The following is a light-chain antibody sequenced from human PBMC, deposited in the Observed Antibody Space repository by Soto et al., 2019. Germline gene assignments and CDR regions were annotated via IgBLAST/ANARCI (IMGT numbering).Light chain of an antibody. V-gene: IGKV4-1*01. J-gene: IGKJ1*01. Sequence: DIVMTQSPDSLAVSLGERATINCKSSQSVLYSSNNKNYLAWYQQKPGKAPKLLVYATSSLQSGVPSRFSGGGSETDFTLTISSLQPEDFATYYCQQANTFPWTFGQGTKVEIK. CDR2: ATS. CDR1: QSVLYSSNNKNY. CDR3: QQANTFPWT.